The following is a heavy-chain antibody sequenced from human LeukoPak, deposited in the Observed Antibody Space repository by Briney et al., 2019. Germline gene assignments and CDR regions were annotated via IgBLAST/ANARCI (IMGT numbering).Heavy chain of an antibody. CDR3: ARELPGGNGGDWFDP. V-gene: IGHV1-69*04. D-gene: IGHD3-16*01. Sequence: GSSVKVSCKASGGTFSSYAISWVRQAPGQGLEWMGRIIPILGIANYAQKFQGRVTITRNTSISTAYMELSSLRSEDTAVYYCARELPGGNGGDWFDPWGQGTLVTVSS. CDR2: IIPILGIA. J-gene: IGHJ5*02. CDR1: GGTFSSYA.